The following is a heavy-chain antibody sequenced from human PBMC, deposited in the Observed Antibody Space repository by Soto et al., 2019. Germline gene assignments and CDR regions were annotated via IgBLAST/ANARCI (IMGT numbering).Heavy chain of an antibody. CDR1: GGSISSGGYY. D-gene: IGHD4-4*01. J-gene: IGHJ5*02. CDR3: AREYSNGWFDP. Sequence: PSETLSLTCTVSGGSISSGGYYWSWIRQHPGKGLEWIGYIYYSGSTYYNPSLKSRVTISVDTSKNQFSLKLGSVTAADTAVYYCAREYSNGWFDPWGQGTLVTVSS. CDR2: IYYSGST. V-gene: IGHV4-31*03.